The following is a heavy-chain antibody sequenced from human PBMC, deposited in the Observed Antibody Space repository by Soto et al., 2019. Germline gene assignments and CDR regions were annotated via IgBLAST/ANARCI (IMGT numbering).Heavy chain of an antibody. CDR2: ISGSGGST. CDR3: AKARYYDSTGYLYYFDY. CDR1: GFTFSSYA. D-gene: IGHD3-22*01. V-gene: IGHV3-23*01. Sequence: GGSLRLSCAASGFTFSSYAMSWVRQAPGKGLEWVSSISGSGGSTYYADSVKGRFTVSRDNSKNTLYLQMNSLRAEDTAVYYCAKARYYDSTGYLYYFDYWGQGTLVTVSS. J-gene: IGHJ4*02.